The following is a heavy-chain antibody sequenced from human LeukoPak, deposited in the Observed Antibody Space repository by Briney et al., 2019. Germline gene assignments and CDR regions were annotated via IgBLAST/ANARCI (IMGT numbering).Heavy chain of an antibody. CDR1: GYTFTGYY. CDR2: INPNSGGT. Sequence: ASVKVSCKASGYTFTGYYMHWVRQAPGQGLEWMGWINPNSGGTNYAQKFQGGVNMTRDTSISTVYMELSRLRSDDTAVYYCASGGWATANIYYDSSGYYRPFDYWGQGTLVTVSS. D-gene: IGHD3-22*01. CDR3: ASGGWATANIYYDSSGYYRPFDY. J-gene: IGHJ4*02. V-gene: IGHV1-2*02.